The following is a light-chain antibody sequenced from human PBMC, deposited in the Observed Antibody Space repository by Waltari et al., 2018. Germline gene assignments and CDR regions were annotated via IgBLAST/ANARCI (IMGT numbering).Light chain of an antibody. CDR3: AAWDDRMNGRGV. CDR2: RNS. CDR1: SSNIERNT. J-gene: IGLJ3*02. Sequence: QSVLTQPPSASGTPGQRVTIPCSGSSSNIERNTVTWYQQLPGTAPKLLIYRNSHRPSGVPDRFSGSQSGTSASLAISGLQSEDEATYYCAAWDDRMNGRGVFGGGTKVTVL. V-gene: IGLV1-44*01.